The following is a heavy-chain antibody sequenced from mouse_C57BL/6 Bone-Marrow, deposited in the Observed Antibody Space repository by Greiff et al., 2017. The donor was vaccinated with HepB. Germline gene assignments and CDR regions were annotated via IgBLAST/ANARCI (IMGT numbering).Heavy chain of an antibody. V-gene: IGHV5-6*02. CDR3: ARRGYYYAMDY. CDR2: ISSGGSYT. CDR1: GFTFSSYG. J-gene: IGHJ4*01. Sequence: KLVESGGDLVKPGGSLKLSCAASGFTFSSYGMSWVRQTPDKRLEWVATISSGGSYTYYPDSVKGRFTISRDNAKNTLYLQMSSLKSEDTAMYYCARRGYYYAMDYWGQGTSVTVSS.